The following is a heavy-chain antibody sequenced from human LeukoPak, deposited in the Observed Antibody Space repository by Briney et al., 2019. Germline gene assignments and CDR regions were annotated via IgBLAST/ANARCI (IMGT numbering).Heavy chain of an antibody. CDR3: AKSYCSGGSCYLFDD. CDR1: GGSVSSGSYY. CDR2: IYYTGSS. J-gene: IGHJ4*02. V-gene: IGHV4-61*01. Sequence: SETLSLTCTVSGGSVSSGSYYWSWIRQPPGKGLEWIGYIYYTGSSSYNPSLKSRVTLSLDTAHNQFSLKLSSVTAADTAVYYCAKSYCSGGSCYLFDDRGRGTLVTASS. D-gene: IGHD2-15*01.